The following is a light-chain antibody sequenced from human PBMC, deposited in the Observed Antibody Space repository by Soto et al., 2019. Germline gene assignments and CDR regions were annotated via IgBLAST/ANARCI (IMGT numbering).Light chain of an antibody. CDR3: AAWDDSLNGHV. Sequence: QSALTQPASVSGSPGQSITISCTGTSSDVGAYDYVSWYQQYPGKAPKLMIYDVTDRPSGVSDRFFGSKSGNTASLAISGLQSEDEADYYCAAWDDSLNGHVFGTGTKVTVL. CDR1: SSDVGAYDY. V-gene: IGLV2-14*03. J-gene: IGLJ1*01. CDR2: DVT.